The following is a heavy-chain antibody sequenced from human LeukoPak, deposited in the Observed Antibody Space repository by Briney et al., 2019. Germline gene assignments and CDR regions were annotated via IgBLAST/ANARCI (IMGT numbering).Heavy chain of an antibody. D-gene: IGHD2-15*01. CDR1: GFTFSGSA. Sequence: GGSLKLSCAASGFTFSGSAMHWVGQASGKGLEWVGRIRSKANSYATAYAASVKGRFTISRDDSKNTAYLQMNSLKTEDTAVYYCTRGHCSGGGCESGPWGQGTLVTVSS. J-gene: IGHJ5*02. V-gene: IGHV3-73*01. CDR3: TRGHCSGGGCESGP. CDR2: IRSKANSYAT.